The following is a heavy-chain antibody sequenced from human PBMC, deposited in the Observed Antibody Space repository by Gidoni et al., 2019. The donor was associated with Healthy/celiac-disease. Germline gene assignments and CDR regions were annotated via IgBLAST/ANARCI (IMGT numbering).Heavy chain of an antibody. V-gene: IGHV3-9*01. CDR2: ISWNSGSI. D-gene: IGHD4-4*01. CDR1: GFTFDDYA. CDR3: AKDISRRGGNSDYVFDS. Sequence: EVKLVESGGGLVQPGRSLRLSCAASGFTFDDYALHWVRQAPGKGLQWVSGISWNSGSIDYTDSVKGRCTISRDNAKKSLYLQMNSLRAEDTALYYCAKDISRRGGNSDYVFDSWGQGTLVTVSS. J-gene: IGHJ4*02.